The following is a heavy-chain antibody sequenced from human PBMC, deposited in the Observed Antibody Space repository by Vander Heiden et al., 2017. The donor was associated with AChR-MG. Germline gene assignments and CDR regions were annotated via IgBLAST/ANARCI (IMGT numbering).Heavy chain of an antibody. Sequence: QVQLVQSGAEVKKPGCSVKVSCKASGGPFSSYPISWVGQAPGQGLGWMGGIIPIFGTANYAQKFQGRVTITADESTSTAYMELSSLRSEDTAVYYCARDLRETYYYDSSGSNDAFDIWGQGTMVTVSS. CDR2: IIPIFGTA. CDR1: GGPFSSYP. CDR3: ARDLRETYYYDSSGSNDAFDI. J-gene: IGHJ3*02. D-gene: IGHD3-22*01. V-gene: IGHV1-69*01.